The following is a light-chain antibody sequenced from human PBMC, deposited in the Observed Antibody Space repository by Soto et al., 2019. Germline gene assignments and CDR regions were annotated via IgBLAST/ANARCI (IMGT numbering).Light chain of an antibody. Sequence: QSVLTQPPSLSGAPGQRVTISCTGSSSNIGAGYDVHWYQQLPGTAPKLLIYDNNDRPSGVPDRFSGSKSGTSASLAITGLQAEDEADYYCQSYDSSLSGLYVFGTGTKVTVL. J-gene: IGLJ1*01. CDR3: QSYDSSLSGLYV. CDR2: DNN. V-gene: IGLV1-40*01. CDR1: SSNIGAGYD.